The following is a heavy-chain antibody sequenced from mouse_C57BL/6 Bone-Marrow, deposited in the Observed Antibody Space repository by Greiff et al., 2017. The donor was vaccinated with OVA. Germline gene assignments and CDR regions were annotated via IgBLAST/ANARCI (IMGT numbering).Heavy chain of an antibody. J-gene: IGHJ2*01. Sequence: VQRVESGPELVKPGASVKISCKASGYAFSSSWMNWVKQRPGKGLEWIGRIYPGDGDTNYNGKFKGKATLTADKSSSTAYMQLSSLTSEDSAVYFCARRRWNYFDYWGQGTTLTVSS. D-gene: IGHD2-3*01. V-gene: IGHV1-82*01. CDR2: IYPGDGDT. CDR1: GYAFSSSW. CDR3: ARRRWNYFDY.